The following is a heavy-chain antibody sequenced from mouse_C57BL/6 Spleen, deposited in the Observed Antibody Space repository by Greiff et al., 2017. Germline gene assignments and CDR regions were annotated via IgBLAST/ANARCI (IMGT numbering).Heavy chain of an antibody. D-gene: IGHD1-1*01. Sequence: VQLKQSGPELVKPGASVKIPCKASGYTFTDYNMDWVKQSHGKSLEWLGDINPNNSGTIYNQKFKGKATLTVDKSSSTAYMELRSLTSEDTAVYYCARAPYYGSPHWYFDVWGTGTTVTVSS. V-gene: IGHV1-18*01. J-gene: IGHJ1*03. CDR2: INPNNSGT. CDR3: ARAPYYGSPHWYFDV. CDR1: GYTFTDYN.